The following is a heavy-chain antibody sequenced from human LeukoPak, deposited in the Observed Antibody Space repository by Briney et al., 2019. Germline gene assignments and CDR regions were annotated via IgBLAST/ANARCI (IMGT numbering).Heavy chain of an antibody. CDR2: ISGSGGST. V-gene: IGHV3-23*01. J-gene: IGHJ4*02. CDR1: GFTFSSYA. D-gene: IGHD1-7*01. CDR3: ATAGNYRFDN. Sequence: PRGSLRLSCAASGFTFSSYAMSWVRQAPGKGLEWVSAISGSGGSTYYADSVKGRFTISRDNAMNTLYLQMNSLRAEDTAVYYCATAGNYRFDNWGQGTLVTVSS.